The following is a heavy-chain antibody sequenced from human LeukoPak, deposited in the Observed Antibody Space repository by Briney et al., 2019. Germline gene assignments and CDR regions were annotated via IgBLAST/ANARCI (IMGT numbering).Heavy chain of an antibody. D-gene: IGHD6-19*01. CDR3: ARAHTPVMSSGWDETLGYFDY. Sequence: ASVKVSCKASGYTFTSYDVNWFRQATGQGLEWMGWMNPNSGNTGYAQKFQGRVSLTRDTSISTAYLELISLRSEDTAVYYCARAHTPVMSSGWDETLGYFDYWGQGTLVTVSS. V-gene: IGHV1-8*01. CDR2: MNPNSGNT. CDR1: GYTFTSYD. J-gene: IGHJ4*02.